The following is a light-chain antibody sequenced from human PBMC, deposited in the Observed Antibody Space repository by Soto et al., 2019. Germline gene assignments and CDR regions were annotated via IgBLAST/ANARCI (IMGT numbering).Light chain of an antibody. Sequence: EIVLTHSPATLSLSPWEIATLSCRASQSVSSNLAWYQQKPGQAPRFLIYGASTRATGIPARFSGSGSGTEFTLTISNLQSEDFAVYHCQQYDKWPRTFGQGTKVDIK. CDR1: QSVSSN. V-gene: IGKV3-15*01. CDR2: GAS. CDR3: QQYDKWPRT. J-gene: IGKJ1*01.